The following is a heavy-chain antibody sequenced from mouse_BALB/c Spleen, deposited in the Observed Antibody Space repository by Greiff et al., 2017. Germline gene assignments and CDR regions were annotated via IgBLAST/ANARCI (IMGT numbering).Heavy chain of an antibody. V-gene: IGHV1-80*01. CDR3: ARCYYGSSYGY. CDR2: IYPGDGDT. J-gene: IGHJ2*01. CDR1: GYAFSSYW. Sequence: QVQLQQSGAELVRPGSSVKISCKASGYAFSSYWMNWVKQRPGQGLEWIGQIYPGDGDTNYNGKFKGKATLTADKSSSTAYMQLSSLTSEDSAVYFCARCYYGSSYGYWGQGTTLTVSS. D-gene: IGHD1-1*01.